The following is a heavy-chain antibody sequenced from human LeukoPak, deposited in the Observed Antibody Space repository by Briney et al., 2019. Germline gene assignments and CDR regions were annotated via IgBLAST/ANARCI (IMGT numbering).Heavy chain of an antibody. CDR1: GYTFTGYY. V-gene: IGHV1-2*02. CDR2: INPNSGGT. D-gene: IGHD3-3*01. J-gene: IGHJ4*02. Sequence: ASVKVSCKASGYTFTGYYMHWVRQAPGQGLEWMGWINPNSGGTNYAQKFQGRVTMTRDTSISTAYMELSRLRSDDTAVYYCARTDDFWSSEHYFDYWGQGTLVTVSS. CDR3: ARTDDFWSSEHYFDY.